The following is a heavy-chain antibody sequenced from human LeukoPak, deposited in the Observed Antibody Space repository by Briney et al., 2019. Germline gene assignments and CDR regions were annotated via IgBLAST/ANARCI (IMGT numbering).Heavy chain of an antibody. CDR1: GFSFISYA. Sequence: GASLTLSCAAAGFSFISYAMSSVRQAPGDGPEWVSAITDNGGSTYSADSVKGRFTISTDNSKTPLFLQMNSLRAEGTAVYYCAKAPWGHIVVVYAWGQGTLVTVSS. J-gene: IGHJ4*02. CDR3: AKAPWGHIVVVYA. D-gene: IGHD2-21*01. V-gene: IGHV3-23*01. CDR2: ITDNGGST.